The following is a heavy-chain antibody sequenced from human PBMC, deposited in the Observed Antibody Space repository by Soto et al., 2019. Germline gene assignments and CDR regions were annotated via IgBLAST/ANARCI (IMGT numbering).Heavy chain of an antibody. Sequence: SETLSLTCAVYGGSFSGYYWSWIRQPPGKGLEWIGEINHSGSTNYNPSFKSRVTISVDTSKNQFSLKLSSVTAADTAVYYCARDRIAAAGTPLSNNSGFDYWGQGTLVTVSS. J-gene: IGHJ4*02. CDR2: INHSGST. CDR3: ARDRIAAAGTPLSNNSGFDY. D-gene: IGHD6-13*01. V-gene: IGHV4-34*01. CDR1: GGSFSGYY.